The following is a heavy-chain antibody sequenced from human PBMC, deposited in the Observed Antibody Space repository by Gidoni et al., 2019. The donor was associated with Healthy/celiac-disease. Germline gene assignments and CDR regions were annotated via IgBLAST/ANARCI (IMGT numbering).Heavy chain of an antibody. V-gene: IGHV3-30-3*01. CDR3: ARERYHGMDV. CDR1: GFTFSSYA. D-gene: IGHD3-9*01. J-gene: IGHJ6*02. CDR2: ISYDGSNK. Sequence: QVQLVASGGGVGQPGRSLRPSCAASGFTFSSYAMHWVRQAPGKGLEWVAVISYDGSNKYYADSVKGRFTISRDNSKTTLYLQMNSLRAEDTAVYYCARERYHGMDVWGQGTTVTVSS.